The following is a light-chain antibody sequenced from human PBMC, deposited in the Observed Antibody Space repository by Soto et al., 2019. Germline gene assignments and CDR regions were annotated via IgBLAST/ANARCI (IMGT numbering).Light chain of an antibody. CDR1: SSDIGGYNY. J-gene: IGLJ1*01. V-gene: IGLV2-8*01. CDR2: EVT. Sequence: QSALTQPPSASGSPGQSVTISCTGSSSDIGGYNYVSWYQQYPGKAPKLIIYEVTERPSGVPDRFSGSKSGNTASLTVSGLQAEDEADYYCSSNAGNNNFVFGTGTKVTVL. CDR3: SSNAGNNNFV.